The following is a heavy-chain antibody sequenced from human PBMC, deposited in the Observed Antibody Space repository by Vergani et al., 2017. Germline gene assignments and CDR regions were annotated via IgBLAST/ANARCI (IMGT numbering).Heavy chain of an antibody. CDR3: AGYSGGRWPTSAFFDY. D-gene: IGHD3-16*01. CDR1: GGSFSGYY. CDR2: INHSGST. V-gene: IGHV4-34*01. Sequence: QVQLQQWGAGLLKPSETLSLTRAVYGGSFSGYYWSWIRKPPGKGLEWIGEINHSGSTNYNPSLKSRVTISVDTSKNQFSLKLSSVTAADTAVYYCAGYSGGRWPTSAFFDYWGQGTLVTVSS. J-gene: IGHJ4*02.